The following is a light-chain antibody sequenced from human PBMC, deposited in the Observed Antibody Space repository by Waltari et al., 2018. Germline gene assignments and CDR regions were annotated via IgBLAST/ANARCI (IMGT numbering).Light chain of an antibody. CDR1: QSVRSTY. J-gene: IGKJ4*01. Sequence: EIVLTQSPGTLSLSPGERATLSCRARQSVRSTYLAWYQQKPGQAPRLLIYGASNRATGIPDRFSGSGSGTDFILTISRLEPEDFAVYFCQQYGDSPLTSGGGTKVEIK. CDR3: QQYGDSPLT. V-gene: IGKV3-20*01. CDR2: GAS.